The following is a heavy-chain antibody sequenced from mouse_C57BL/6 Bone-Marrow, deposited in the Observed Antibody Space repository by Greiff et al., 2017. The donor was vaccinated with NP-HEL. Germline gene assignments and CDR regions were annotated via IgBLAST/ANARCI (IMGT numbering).Heavy chain of an antibody. J-gene: IGHJ2*01. CDR3: ARVESWGAFFDY. V-gene: IGHV1-82*01. CDR1: GYTFSTSW. D-gene: IGHD6-1*01. Sequence: QVQLQQSGPELVKPGASVKISCKASGYTFSTSWMHWMKQRPGQGLEWIGRIYPGDGDTHYSGNFEGKASLTADKSSNSSYMQLRILTSEVSAFYFCARVESWGAFFDYWGQGTTLTVSS. CDR2: IYPGDGDT.